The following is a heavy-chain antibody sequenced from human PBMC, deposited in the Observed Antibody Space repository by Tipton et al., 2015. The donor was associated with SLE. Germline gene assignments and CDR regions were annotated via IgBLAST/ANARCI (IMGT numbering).Heavy chain of an antibody. CDR2: ISSSSSTI. D-gene: IGHD5-12*01. CDR1: GFTFSSYS. CDR3: ARGSYDWYFNH. Sequence: GSLRLSCAASGFTFSSYSMNWVRQAPGKGLEWVSYISSSSSTIYYADSVKGRFTISRDNSKNTLYLQMNSLRAEDTALYHCARGSYDWYFNHWGQGTLVTVSS. J-gene: IGHJ4*02. V-gene: IGHV3-48*01.